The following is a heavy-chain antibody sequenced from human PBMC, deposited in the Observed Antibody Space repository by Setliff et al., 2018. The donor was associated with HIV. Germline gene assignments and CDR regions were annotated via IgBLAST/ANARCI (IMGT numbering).Heavy chain of an antibody. J-gene: IGHJ3*02. Sequence: SETLSLTCTVSGGSIGSGSHYWSWIRQPAGKGLEWIGHIYTTGSTNYNPSLKSPVTISADTSNNQFSLRLTSMTAADTAVYYCAKTSVGATGLYAFDIWGQGTMVTVSS. D-gene: IGHD1-26*01. V-gene: IGHV4-61*09. CDR2: IYTTGST. CDR3: AKTSVGATGLYAFDI. CDR1: GGSIGSGSHY.